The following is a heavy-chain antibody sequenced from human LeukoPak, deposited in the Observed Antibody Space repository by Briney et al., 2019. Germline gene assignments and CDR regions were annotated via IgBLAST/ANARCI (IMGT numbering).Heavy chain of an antibody. CDR1: GGSFSGYY. Sequence: PSETLSLTCAVYGGSFSGYYWSWIRQPPGKGLEWIGEINHSGSTNYNPSLKSRVTIPVDTSKNQFSLKLSSVTAADTAVYYRARGGQWDCSGGSCFFGSRRSYYFDYWGQGTLVTVSS. J-gene: IGHJ4*02. CDR2: INHSGST. D-gene: IGHD2-15*01. V-gene: IGHV4-34*01. CDR3: ARGGQWDCSGGSCFFGSRRSYYFDY.